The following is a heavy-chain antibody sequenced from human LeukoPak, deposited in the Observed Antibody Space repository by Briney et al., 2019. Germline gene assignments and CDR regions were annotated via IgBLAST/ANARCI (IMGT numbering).Heavy chain of an antibody. CDR1: GGSFSGYY. D-gene: IGHD4-17*01. Sequence: AETMSLTCAVYGGSFSGYYWSWIRQPPGKGLEWIGEINHSGSTNYNPSFKSRVTISVDTSKNQFSLKLSSVTAADTAVYYCARGEGFRAGVGRAVNYYYYMDVWGKGTTVTVSS. CDR2: INHSGST. J-gene: IGHJ6*03. CDR3: ARGEGFRAGVGRAVNYYYYMDV. V-gene: IGHV4-34*01.